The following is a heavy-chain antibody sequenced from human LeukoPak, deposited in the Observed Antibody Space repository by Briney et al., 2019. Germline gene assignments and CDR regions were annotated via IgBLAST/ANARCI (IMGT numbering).Heavy chain of an antibody. CDR3: AKDLEYQLLGFDY. V-gene: IGHV3-30*02. CDR1: GSTFSSYG. CDR2: IRYDGSNK. D-gene: IGHD2-2*01. Sequence: GGSLRLSCAASGSTFSSYGMHWVRQAPGKGLEWVAFIRYDGSNKYYADSVKGRFTISRDNSKNTLYLQMNSLRAEDTAVYYCAKDLEYQLLGFDYWGQGTLVTVSS. J-gene: IGHJ4*02.